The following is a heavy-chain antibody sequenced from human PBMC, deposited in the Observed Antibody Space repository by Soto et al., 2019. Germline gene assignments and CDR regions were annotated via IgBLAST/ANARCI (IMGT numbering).Heavy chain of an antibody. CDR2: IYHSGST. CDR1: GGSISSGGYS. CDR3: ASGRVRGANNWFDP. Sequence: ASETLSLTCAVSGGSISSGGYSWSWIRQPPGKGLEWIGYIYHSGSTYYNPSLKSRVTISVDRSKNQFSLKLSSVTAADTAVYYCASGRVRGANNWFDPWGQGTLVTVSS. D-gene: IGHD3-10*01. J-gene: IGHJ5*02. V-gene: IGHV4-30-2*01.